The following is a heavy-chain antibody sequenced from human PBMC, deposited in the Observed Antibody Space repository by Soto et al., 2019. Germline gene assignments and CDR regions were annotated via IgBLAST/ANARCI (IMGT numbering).Heavy chain of an antibody. J-gene: IGHJ5*02. Sequence: PSDTLSLTFTVSSGSISSYYWSWIRQTPGKGLEWIGYIYYSWSTNYNPSLKSRVTISVDTSKNQFSLKLSSVTAADTAVYYCARPPAAWGQGTLVTVSS. CDR1: SGSISSYY. CDR3: ARPPAA. V-gene: IGHV4-59*08. CDR2: IYYSWST. D-gene: IGHD6-19*01.